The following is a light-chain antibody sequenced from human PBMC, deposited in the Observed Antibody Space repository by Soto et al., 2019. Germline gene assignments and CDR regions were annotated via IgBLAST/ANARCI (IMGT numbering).Light chain of an antibody. Sequence: QSALTQPASVSGSPGQSIAISCTGTSSDVGAYNYVSWYQRHPGKAPKLMIYEVTNRPSGVSNRFSGSKSGNTASLTISGLQPEDEADYYCSSYTTSKTLLFGGGTQLTVL. V-gene: IGLV2-14*01. CDR3: SSYTTSKTLL. J-gene: IGLJ2*01. CDR1: SSDVGAYNY. CDR2: EVT.